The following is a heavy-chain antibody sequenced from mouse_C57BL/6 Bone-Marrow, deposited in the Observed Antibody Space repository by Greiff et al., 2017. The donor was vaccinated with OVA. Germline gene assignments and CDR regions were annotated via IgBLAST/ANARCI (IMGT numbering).Heavy chain of an antibody. CDR3: ARRLRLDWFAY. CDR1: GFTFSSYG. Sequence: DVKLVESGGDLVKPGGSLKLSCAASGFTFSSYGMSWVRQTPDKRLEWVATISSGGSYPSYPDSVKGRFTISRDNAKNTLYLQMSSRKSEDTAMYYCARRLRLDWFAYWGQGTLVTVSA. CDR2: ISSGGSYP. D-gene: IGHD3-2*02. J-gene: IGHJ3*01. V-gene: IGHV5-6*02.